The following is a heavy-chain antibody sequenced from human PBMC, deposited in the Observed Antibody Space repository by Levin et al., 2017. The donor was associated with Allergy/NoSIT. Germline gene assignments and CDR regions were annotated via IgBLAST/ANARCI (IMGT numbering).Heavy chain of an antibody. J-gene: IGHJ6*02. Sequence: PGGSLRLSCVASGFTLSTYNMHWVRLSQGKGLEWVAGILHDGTKKDYADSVKGRFTISRDNSKNTLYMEMNSLRVDDTAIYYCARDDCGGYCSVGYYGMDVWGRGTTVTVAS. D-gene: IGHD2-21*02. CDR2: ILHDGTKK. CDR3: ARDDCGGYCSVGYYGMDV. CDR1: GFTLSTYN. V-gene: IGHV3-30*04.